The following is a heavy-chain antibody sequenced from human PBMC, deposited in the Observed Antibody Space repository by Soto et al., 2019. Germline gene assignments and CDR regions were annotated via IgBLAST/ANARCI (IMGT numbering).Heavy chain of an antibody. J-gene: IGHJ4*02. Sequence: LRLSCAASGFTFSSYAMSWVRQAPGKGLAWGSAISGSGGSTYYADSVKGRFTLSRDNSKKTLYLQVNSLRAEDTPVYDFPTPVEWPITMGFENWGQGTLVP. CDR1: GFTFSSYA. D-gene: IGHD3-3*01. CDR3: PTPVEWPITMGFEN. CDR2: ISGSGGST. V-gene: IGHV3-23*01.